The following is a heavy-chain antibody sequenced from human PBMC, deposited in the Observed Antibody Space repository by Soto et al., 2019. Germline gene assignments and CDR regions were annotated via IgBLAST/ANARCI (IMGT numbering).Heavy chain of an antibody. CDR3: AKVPDSSSSAPDFDY. CDR1: GFTFSSYA. D-gene: IGHD6-6*01. Sequence: GGSLRLSCSASGFTFSSYAMSWVRQAPGKGLEWVSAISGSGGSTYYADSVKGRFTISRGNSKNTLYLQMNSLRAEDTAVYYCAKVPDSSSSAPDFDYWGQGTLVTVSS. CDR2: ISGSGGST. V-gene: IGHV3-23*01. J-gene: IGHJ4*02.